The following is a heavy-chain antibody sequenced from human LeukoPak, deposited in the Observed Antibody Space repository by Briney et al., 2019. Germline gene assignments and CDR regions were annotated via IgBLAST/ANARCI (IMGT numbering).Heavy chain of an antibody. V-gene: IGHV4-34*01. CDR3: ARVRVVVPAAIGFGY. CDR2: INHSGST. D-gene: IGHD2-2*01. J-gene: IGHJ4*02. Sequence: SETLSLTCAVYGGSFSGYYWSWIRQPPGKGLEWIGEINHSGSTNYNPSLKSRVTISVDTSKNQFSLKLSSVTAADTAVYYCARVRVVVPAAIGFGYWGQGTLVTVSS. CDR1: GGSFSGYY.